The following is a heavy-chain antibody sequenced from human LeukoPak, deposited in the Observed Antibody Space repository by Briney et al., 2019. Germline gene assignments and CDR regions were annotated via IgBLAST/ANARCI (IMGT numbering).Heavy chain of an antibody. CDR3: AKSGSWTTVTTFAY. CDR1: GFTFSSYA. V-gene: IGHV3-23*01. J-gene: IGHJ4*02. CDR2: ISGSGGST. Sequence: GGSLRLSCAASGFTFSSYAMSWVRQAPGKGLEWVSAISGSGGSTSYADSVKGRFTIPRDNSKNTLYLQMNSLRAEDTAVYYCAKSGSWTTVTTFAYWGQGTLVTVSS. D-gene: IGHD4-17*01.